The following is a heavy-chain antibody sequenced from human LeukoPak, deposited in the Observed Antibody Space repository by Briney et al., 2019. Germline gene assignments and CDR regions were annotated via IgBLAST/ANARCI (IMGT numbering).Heavy chain of an antibody. V-gene: IGHV4-59*08. J-gene: IGHJ5*02. CDR3: ARHGYYYDRIGFDP. CDR2: IYYSGST. D-gene: IGHD3-22*01. CDR1: GGSISSYY. Sequence: SETLSPTCTVSGGSISSYYWSWIRQPPGKGLEWVGYIYYSGSTNYNPSLKSRVTISVDTSKNQFSLKLSSVTAADTAVYYCARHGYYYDRIGFDPWGQGTLVTVSS.